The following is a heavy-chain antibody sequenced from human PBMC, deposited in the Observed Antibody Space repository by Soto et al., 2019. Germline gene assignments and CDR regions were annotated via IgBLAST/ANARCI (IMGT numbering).Heavy chain of an antibody. D-gene: IGHD2-15*01. CDR1: GYTFTSYD. J-gene: IGHJ6*02. CDR2: INPSADST. CDR3: ARVNCSGGSCHYYYYGMDV. Sequence: QVQLVQSGAEVKKPGASVKVSCKASGYTFTSYDIHWVRQAPGQGLEWLGVINPSADSTSLAQKFQGRVTMTRDTSTSAVYMEVSSLRSEDTAVYYCARVNCSGGSCHYYYYGMDVWGQGTTVTVSS. V-gene: IGHV1-46*01.